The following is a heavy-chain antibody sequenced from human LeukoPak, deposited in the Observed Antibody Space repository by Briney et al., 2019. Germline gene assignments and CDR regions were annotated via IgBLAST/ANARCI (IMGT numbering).Heavy chain of an antibody. CDR3: ARDSPTYCSSTSCYTV. CDR2: IYTSGST. Sequence: SETLSLTCTVSGGSISSYYWSWIRQPAGKGLEWIGRIYTSGSTNYNPSLKSRVTMSVDTPKNQFSLQLSSVTAAETAVYYCARDSPTYCSSTSCYTVWGQGTLVTVSS. CDR1: GGSISSYY. J-gene: IGHJ4*02. V-gene: IGHV4-4*07. D-gene: IGHD2-2*02.